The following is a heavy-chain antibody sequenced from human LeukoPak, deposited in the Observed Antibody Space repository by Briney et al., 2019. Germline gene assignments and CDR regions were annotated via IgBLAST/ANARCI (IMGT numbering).Heavy chain of an antibody. Sequence: SETLSLTCTVSGGSISSYYWSWIRQPPGKGLEWIGYIYYSGSTNYNPSLKSRVTISVDTSKNQFSLKLSSVTAADTAVYYCARRDFWSGYGDWGQGTQVTVSS. J-gene: IGHJ4*02. CDR1: GGSISSYY. CDR3: ARRDFWSGYGD. V-gene: IGHV4-59*08. CDR2: IYYSGST. D-gene: IGHD3-3*01.